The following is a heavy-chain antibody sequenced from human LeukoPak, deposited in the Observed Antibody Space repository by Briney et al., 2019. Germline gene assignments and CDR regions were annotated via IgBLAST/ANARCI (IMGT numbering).Heavy chain of an antibody. CDR1: GFTFNSYA. CDR3: ARDGSSGSDC. CDR2: ISYDGSNK. D-gene: IGHD6-19*01. V-gene: IGHV3-30*01. J-gene: IGHJ4*02. Sequence: PGRSLRLSCAASGFTFNSYAMHWVRQAPGKGLEWVAVISYDGSNKYYADSVKGRFTISRDNSKNTLYLQMNSLRAEDTAVYYCARDGSSGSDCWGQGTLVTVSS.